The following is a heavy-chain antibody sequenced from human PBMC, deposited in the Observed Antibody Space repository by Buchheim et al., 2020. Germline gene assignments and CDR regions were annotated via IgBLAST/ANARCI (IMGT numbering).Heavy chain of an antibody. J-gene: IGHJ5*02. D-gene: IGHD3-10*01. CDR1: GGTFSSYA. Sequence: QVQLVQSGAEVKKPGSSVKVSCKASGGTFSSYAISWVRQAPGQGLEWMGGIVPVLGTTNYAQKFQGRVTITADKSTGTAYMELSSLRSDDTAVYYCASTSEYYGSGSYYNPFRSWGQGTL. CDR2: IVPVLGTT. V-gene: IGHV1-69*06. CDR3: ASTSEYYGSGSYYNPFRS.